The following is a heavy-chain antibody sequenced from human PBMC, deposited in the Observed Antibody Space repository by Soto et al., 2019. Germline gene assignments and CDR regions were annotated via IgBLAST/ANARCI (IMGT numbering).Heavy chain of an antibody. CDR1: GDSVSSNSAA. D-gene: IGHD6-19*01. V-gene: IGHV6-1*01. Sequence: SQTLSLTCAISGDSVSSNSAAWNWIRQSPSRGLEWLGRTYYRAKWFNDYAVSVKSRITISPDTSKNQFSLQLNSVTPEDTAVYYCARDRDGSGRTDFDCWGQGTMVTVHS. CDR3: ARDRDGSGRTDFDC. CDR2: TYYRAKWFN. J-gene: IGHJ4*02.